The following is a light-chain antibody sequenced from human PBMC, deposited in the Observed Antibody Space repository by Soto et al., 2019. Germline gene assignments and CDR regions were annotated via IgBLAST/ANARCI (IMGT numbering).Light chain of an antibody. Sequence: QSALTQPPSASGSPGQSVTISCTGTSSDVGGYNYVSWYQQHPGKAPKVMIYEVTQRPSGVPDRFSGPKSGNTASLTVSGLQAEDEADYYCSSYSGSNTVLFGGGTKLTVL. CDR2: EVT. CDR3: SSYSGSNTVL. CDR1: SSDVGGYNY. V-gene: IGLV2-8*01. J-gene: IGLJ2*01.